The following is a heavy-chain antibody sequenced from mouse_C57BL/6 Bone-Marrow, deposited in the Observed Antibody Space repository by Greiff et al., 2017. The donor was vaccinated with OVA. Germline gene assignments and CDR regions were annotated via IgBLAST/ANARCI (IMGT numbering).Heavy chain of an antibody. J-gene: IGHJ4*01. CDR2: INPGSGGT. CDR3: ARPLSSYAMDY. V-gene: IGHV1-54*01. D-gene: IGHD1-1*01. CDR1: GYAFTNYL. Sequence: QVQLQQSGAELVRPGTSVKVSCKASGYAFTNYLIEWVKQRPGQGLEWIGVINPGSGGTNYNEKFKGKATLTADKSSSTAYTQLSSLTSEDSAVYFCARPLSSYAMDYWGQGTSVTVSS.